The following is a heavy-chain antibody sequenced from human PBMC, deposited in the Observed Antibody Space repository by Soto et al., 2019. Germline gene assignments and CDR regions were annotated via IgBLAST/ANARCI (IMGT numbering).Heavy chain of an antibody. D-gene: IGHD3-22*01. Sequence: QVQLVQSGAEVKKPGASVKVSCKASGYTFTSYGISWVRQAPGQGLEWMGWISAYNGNTNYAQKLQGRVTMTTDTSTSTADMELRSLRSDDTAVYYCAREGYYYDSSGYYYASYWGQGTLVTVSS. CDR3: AREGYYYDSSGYYYASY. CDR2: ISAYNGNT. V-gene: IGHV1-18*04. J-gene: IGHJ4*02. CDR1: GYTFTSYG.